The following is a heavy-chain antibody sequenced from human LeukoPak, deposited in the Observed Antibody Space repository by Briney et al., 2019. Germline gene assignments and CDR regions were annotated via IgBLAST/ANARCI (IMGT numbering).Heavy chain of an antibody. D-gene: IGHD3-10*01. Sequence: SETLSLTCSVSGDSISSSSYYWGWIRQPPGKGLEWIVSISYSGNTYYNPSLKSRVTISVDTSKNQFSLKLSSATAADTAVYYCARDQSGWFDPGGQGTLVTVSS. CDR2: ISYSGNT. CDR3: ARDQSGWFDP. V-gene: IGHV4-39*07. J-gene: IGHJ5*02. CDR1: GDSISSSSYY.